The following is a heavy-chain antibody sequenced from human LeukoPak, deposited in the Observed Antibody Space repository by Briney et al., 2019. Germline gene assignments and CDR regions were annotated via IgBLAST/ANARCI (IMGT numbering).Heavy chain of an antibody. V-gene: IGHV4-59*01. CDR2: IYYSGST. D-gene: IGHD3-22*01. CDR1: GGSTSSYY. Sequence: SETLSLTCTVSGGSTSSYYWSWIRQPPGKGLEWIGYIYYSGSTNYNPSLKSQVTISVDTSKNQFSLKLSSVTAADTAVYYCARVSNYYDSSGYYYAFDIWGQGTMVTVSS. CDR3: ARVSNYYDSSGYYYAFDI. J-gene: IGHJ3*02.